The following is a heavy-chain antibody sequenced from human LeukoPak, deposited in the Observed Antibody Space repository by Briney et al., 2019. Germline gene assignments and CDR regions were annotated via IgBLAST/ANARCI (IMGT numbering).Heavy chain of an antibody. CDR3: ARDPTLYDFWSGYEFDI. V-gene: IGHV1-69*05. Sequence: GASVKVSCKASGGTFSSYAISWVRQAPGQGLEWMGGIIPIFGTANYAQKFQGRVTITTDESTSTAYMELSSLRSEDTAVYYCARDPTLYDFWSGYEFDIWGQGTMVTVSS. J-gene: IGHJ3*02. CDR1: GGTFSSYA. CDR2: IIPIFGTA. D-gene: IGHD3-3*01.